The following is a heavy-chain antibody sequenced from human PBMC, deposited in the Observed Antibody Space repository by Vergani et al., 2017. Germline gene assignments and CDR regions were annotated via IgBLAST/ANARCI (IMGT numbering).Heavy chain of an antibody. Sequence: QVQLQESGPGLVKPSETLSLTCTVSGGSISSYYWSWIRQPPGKGLEWIGYIYYSGSTNYNPSLKSRVTISVDTSTNQFSLKLSSVTAADTAVYYCARVSHSSSSDGYYYYGMDVWSQGTTVTVSS. CDR3: ARVSHSSSSDGYYYYGMDV. CDR2: IYYSGST. CDR1: GGSISSYY. V-gene: IGHV4-59*01. J-gene: IGHJ6*02. D-gene: IGHD6-6*01.